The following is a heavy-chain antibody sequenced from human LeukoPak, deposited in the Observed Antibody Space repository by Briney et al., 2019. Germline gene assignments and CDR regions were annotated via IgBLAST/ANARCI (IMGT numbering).Heavy chain of an antibody. D-gene: IGHD3-16*01. CDR3: ARDLGARGY. Sequence: GGSLRLSCTTSGFTLRDYTMNWVRQAPGKRLEWLASASSGGGVNFYANSVKGRFSISRDNGENSVYLQMNSLRAEDTALYYCARDLGARGYWGPGTLVTVSS. J-gene: IGHJ4*02. CDR2: ASSGGGVN. CDR1: GFTLRDYT. V-gene: IGHV3-21*01.